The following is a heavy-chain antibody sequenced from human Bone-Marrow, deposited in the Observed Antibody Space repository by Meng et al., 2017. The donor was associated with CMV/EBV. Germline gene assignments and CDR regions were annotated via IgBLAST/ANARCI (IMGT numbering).Heavy chain of an antibody. V-gene: IGHV4-39*07. J-gene: IGHJ5*02. CDR3: VRDRCSAASCYLVHVGTWFDP. CDR1: GGSISSSNYY. D-gene: IGHD2-2*01. CDR2: VFSSGST. Sequence: SEPLSLTCTVSGGSISSSNYYWGWIRQPPGKGLEWIASVFSSGSTYYEPSLNSRVTISVDTSRNQFSLKLRSVTAADTAVYYCVRDRCSAASCYLVHVGTWFDPWGQGTLVTVSS.